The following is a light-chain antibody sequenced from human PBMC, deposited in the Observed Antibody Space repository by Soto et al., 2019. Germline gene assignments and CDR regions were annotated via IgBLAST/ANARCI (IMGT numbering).Light chain of an antibody. CDR1: ETVAKNY. CDR2: GAS. CDR3: QHTNTGPLS. Sequence: DIVLTQFPSSLSLSPGNSATLSCRASETVAKNYLAWFQKQPGQAPNLLIDGASIMQTGIPDRFGGSGSGTDFTLTIRRLQPEDFAVYYCQHTNTGPLSFGGGTRVEI. V-gene: IGKV3-20*01. J-gene: IGKJ4*01.